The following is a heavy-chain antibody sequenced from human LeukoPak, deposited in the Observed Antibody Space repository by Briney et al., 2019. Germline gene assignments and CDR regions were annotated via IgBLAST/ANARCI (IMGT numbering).Heavy chain of an antibody. D-gene: IGHD1-1*01. V-gene: IGHV3-23*01. CDR1: GFTFSSYA. CDR2: ISGSGGST. Sequence: PGWSLRLSCAASGFTFSSYAMSWVRQAPGKGLEWVSAISGSGGSTYYADSVKGWFTISRDNSKNTLYLQMNSLRAEDTAVYYCAKAQKLAYIAAPSDYWGQGTLVTVSS. J-gene: IGHJ4*02. CDR3: AKAQKLAYIAAPSDY.